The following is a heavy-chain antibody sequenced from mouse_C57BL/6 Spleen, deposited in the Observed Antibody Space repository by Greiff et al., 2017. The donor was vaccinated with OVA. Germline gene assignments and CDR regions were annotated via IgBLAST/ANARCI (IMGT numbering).Heavy chain of an antibody. J-gene: IGHJ2*01. CDR3: ASSLKLGLDY. D-gene: IGHD4-1*01. CDR2: ISYDGSN. V-gene: IGHV3-6*01. CDR1: GYSITSGYY. Sequence: DVQLQESGPGLVKPSPSLSLTCSVTGYSITSGYYWNWIRQFPGNKLEWMGYISYDGSNNYNPSLKNRISITRDTSKNQFFLKLNSVTTEDTATYYCASSLKLGLDYWGQGTTLTVSS.